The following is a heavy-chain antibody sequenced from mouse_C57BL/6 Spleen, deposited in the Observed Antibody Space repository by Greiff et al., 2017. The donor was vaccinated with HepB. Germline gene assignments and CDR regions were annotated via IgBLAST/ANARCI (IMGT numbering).Heavy chain of an antibody. CDR2: IYPGDGDT. CDR1: GYAFSSSW. Sequence: VQLQQSGPELVKPGASVRISCKASGYAFSSSWMNWVKQRPGKGLEGIGRIYPGDGDTNYNGKFKGKATLTADKSSSTAYMQLSSLTSEDSAVYFCARSPYGSRDYLDYWGQGTTLTVAS. J-gene: IGHJ2*01. D-gene: IGHD1-1*01. CDR3: ARSPYGSRDYLDY. V-gene: IGHV1-82*01.